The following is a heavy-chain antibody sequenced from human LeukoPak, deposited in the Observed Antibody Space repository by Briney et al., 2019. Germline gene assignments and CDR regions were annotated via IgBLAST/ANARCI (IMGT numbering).Heavy chain of an antibody. CDR1: GFTFSSYG. V-gene: IGHV3-23*01. D-gene: IGHD6-19*01. CDR3: ARDRSFGVAGNYFDY. CDR2: ISNYGGTA. Sequence: GGSLRLSCAASGFTFSSYGMSWVRQAPGKGLEWVSSISNYGGTAYSADSVKGRFTMSRDNSKNTMYLQIDSLRAEDTARYYCARDRSFGVAGNYFDYWGQGTLVSVSS. J-gene: IGHJ4*02.